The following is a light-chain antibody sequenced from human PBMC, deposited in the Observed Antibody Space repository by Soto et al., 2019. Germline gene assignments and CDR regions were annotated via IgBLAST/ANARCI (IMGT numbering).Light chain of an antibody. CDR2: KAS. CDR1: QSISSW. CDR3: QHYDSSPWT. V-gene: IGKV1-5*03. J-gene: IGKJ1*01. Sequence: DIQMTQSPSTLSASVGDRVTITCRASQSISSWLAWYQQKPGKAPKLLIYKASTLESGVPSGFSGSGSGTEFTLTISSLQPDDFATYYCQHYDSSPWTFGQGTKVEIK.